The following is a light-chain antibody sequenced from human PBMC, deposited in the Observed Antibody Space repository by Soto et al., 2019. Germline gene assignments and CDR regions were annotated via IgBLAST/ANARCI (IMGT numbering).Light chain of an antibody. CDR3: QQLRMYPST. Sequence: DIQLTQSPSFLSASVGDRVTIACRASQGMSSYLAWYQQKPGEAPKLLIYAASTLYGGVPSRFSGSGSGTDFALTITSLQAEDFATYYCQQLRMYPSTFGGGTKWIS. J-gene: IGKJ4*01. CDR2: AAS. CDR1: QGMSSY. V-gene: IGKV1-9*01.